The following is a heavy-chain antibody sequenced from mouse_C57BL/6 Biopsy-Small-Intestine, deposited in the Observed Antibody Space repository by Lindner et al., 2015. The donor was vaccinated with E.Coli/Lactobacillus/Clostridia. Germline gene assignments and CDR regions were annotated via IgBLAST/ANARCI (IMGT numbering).Heavy chain of an antibody. D-gene: IGHD2-3*01. Sequence: VQLQESGPELVKPGASVKISCKASGYSFTGYYMNWVKQSPEKSLEWIGEINPSTGGTTYNQKFKAKATLTVDKSSSTAYMQLKSLTSEDSAVYYCARTDDGLRGAMDYWGQGTSVTVSS. CDR2: INPSTGGT. CDR1: GYSFTGYY. V-gene: IGHV1-42*01. J-gene: IGHJ4*01. CDR3: ARTDDGLRGAMDY.